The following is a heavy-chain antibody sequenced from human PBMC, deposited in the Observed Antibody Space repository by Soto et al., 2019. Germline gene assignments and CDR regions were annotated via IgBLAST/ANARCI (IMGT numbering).Heavy chain of an antibody. D-gene: IGHD6-13*01. CDR3: ARYSSSWYNYYYGMDV. Sequence: PGGSLRLSCAASGFTVSSNYMSWVRQAPGKGLEWVSVIYSGGSTYYADSVKGRFTISRDNSKNTLYLQMNSLRAEDTAVYYCARYSSSWYNYYYGMDVWGQGTTVTVSS. CDR1: GFTVSSNY. CDR2: IYSGGST. J-gene: IGHJ6*02. V-gene: IGHV3-53*01.